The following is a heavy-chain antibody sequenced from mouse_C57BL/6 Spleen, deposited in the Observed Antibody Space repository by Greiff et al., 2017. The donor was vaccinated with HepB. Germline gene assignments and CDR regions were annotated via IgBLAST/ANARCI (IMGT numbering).Heavy chain of an antibody. Sequence: QVQLQQSGPGLVQPSQSLSITCTVSGFSLTSYGVHWVRQSPGKGLEWLGVIWRGGSTDYNEAIMYRQSITKVNAKSQVIFKMNSLQAVDSAIYYCDKGGYYDGSSYWYFDVWGTGTTVTVSS. CDR2: IWRGGST. D-gene: IGHD1-1*01. V-gene: IGHV2-5*01. CDR3: DKGGYYDGSSYWYFDV. CDR1: GFSLTSYG. J-gene: IGHJ1*03.